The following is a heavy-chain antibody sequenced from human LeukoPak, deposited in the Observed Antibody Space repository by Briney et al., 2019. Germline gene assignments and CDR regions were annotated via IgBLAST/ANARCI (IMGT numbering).Heavy chain of an antibody. Sequence: PGGSLRLSCAASGFTFDDYGMSWVRQAPGKGLEWVSSISSGSSYIYYADSVKGRFTISRDNAKNSLYLQMNSLRAEDTAVYYCARPHYCSGGSCYNYFDYWGQGTLVTVSS. CDR2: ISSGSSYI. D-gene: IGHD2-15*01. CDR3: ARPHYCSGGSCYNYFDY. J-gene: IGHJ4*02. V-gene: IGHV3-21*01. CDR1: GFTFDDYG.